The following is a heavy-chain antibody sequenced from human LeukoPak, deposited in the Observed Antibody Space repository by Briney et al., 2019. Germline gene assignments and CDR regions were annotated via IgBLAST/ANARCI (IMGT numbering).Heavy chain of an antibody. CDR3: ASSGGDTYYYDSSGYEFDY. Sequence: SETLSLTCTVSGGSISSYYWSWIRQPPGKGLEWIGYIYYSGSTNYNPSLKSRVTISVDTSKNQFSLKLSSVTAADAAVYYCASSGGDTYYYDSSGYEFDYWGQGTLVTVSS. J-gene: IGHJ4*02. D-gene: IGHD3-22*01. V-gene: IGHV4-59*08. CDR1: GGSISSYY. CDR2: IYYSGST.